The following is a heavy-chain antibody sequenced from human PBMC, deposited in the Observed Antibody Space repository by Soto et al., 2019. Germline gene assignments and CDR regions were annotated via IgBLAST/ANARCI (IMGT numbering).Heavy chain of an antibody. V-gene: IGHV1-18*01. CDR3: AGDQRVVLVPAAMDV. J-gene: IGHJ6*02. D-gene: IGHD2-2*01. CDR1: GYTFTSYG. Sequence: AAVQVSCKASGYTFTSYGISWVRHAPSQGSEWMGWISPYNGNTNDAQKLQGRVTMTTDTSTSTVYMELRSLRSDDTVVYYCAGDQRVVLVPAAMDVWGQGTKVTVSS. CDR2: ISPYNGNT.